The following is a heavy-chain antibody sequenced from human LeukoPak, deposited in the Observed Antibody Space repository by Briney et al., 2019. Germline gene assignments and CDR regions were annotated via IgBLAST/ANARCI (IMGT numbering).Heavy chain of an antibody. Sequence: GGSLRLSCAASGFTFDDYTMHWVRQAPGKGLEWVSLISWDGGSTYYADSVKGRFTIPRDNSKNSLYLQMNSLRTEDTALYYCAKDGVTKVHMDVWGKGTTVTASS. D-gene: IGHD4-11*01. J-gene: IGHJ6*03. CDR3: AKDGVTKVHMDV. CDR2: ISWDGGST. CDR1: GFTFDDYT. V-gene: IGHV3-43*01.